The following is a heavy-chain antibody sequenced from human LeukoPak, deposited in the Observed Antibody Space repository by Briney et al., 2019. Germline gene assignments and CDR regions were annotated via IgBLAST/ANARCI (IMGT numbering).Heavy chain of an antibody. Sequence: SETLSLTCAVYGGSFSGYYWSWIRQPAGKGLEFIGRIYSSGSTNYNPSLKSRVTMSVDTSKNQFSLKLYSVTAADTAMFYCARLAYGDYYFDHWGQGTLVTVSS. CDR2: IYSSGST. J-gene: IGHJ4*02. D-gene: IGHD4-17*01. CDR3: ARLAYGDYYFDH. CDR1: GGSFSGYY. V-gene: IGHV4-59*10.